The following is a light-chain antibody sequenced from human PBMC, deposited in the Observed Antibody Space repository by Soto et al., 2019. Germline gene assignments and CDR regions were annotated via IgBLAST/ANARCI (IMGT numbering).Light chain of an antibody. J-gene: IGLJ2*01. Sequence: QSALTQPASVSGSPGQSITISCTGTSSDVGGYNYVSWYQQRPGKAPKLMIYDVSYRPSGVSNRFSGSKSGNTASLTISGLQAEDEADYYCSSYTRSTIPHVVFGGGTKLTVL. CDR2: DVS. CDR3: SSYTRSTIPHVV. CDR1: SSDVGGYNY. V-gene: IGLV2-14*01.